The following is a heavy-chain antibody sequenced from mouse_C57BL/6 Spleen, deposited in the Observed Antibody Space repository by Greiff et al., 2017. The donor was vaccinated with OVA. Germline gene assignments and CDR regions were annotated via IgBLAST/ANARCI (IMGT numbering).Heavy chain of an antibody. CDR1: GFTFSDYG. CDR3: ARPLLGIFDY. J-gene: IGHJ2*01. Sequence: DVKLVESGGGLVKPGGSLKLSCAASGFTFSDYGMHWVRQAPEKGLEWVAYISSGSSTIYYADTVKGRFTISRDNAKNTLFLQMTSLRSEDTAMYYCARPLLGIFDYWGQGTTLTVSS. D-gene: IGHD3-3*01. V-gene: IGHV5-17*01. CDR2: ISSGSSTI.